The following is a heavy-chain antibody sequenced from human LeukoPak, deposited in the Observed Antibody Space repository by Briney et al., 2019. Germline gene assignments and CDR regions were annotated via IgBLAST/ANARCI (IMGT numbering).Heavy chain of an antibody. CDR2: IYTSGST. D-gene: IGHD5-18*01. Sequence: SETLSLTCAVSGGSISSYYWGWIRQPAGRGLEWIGRIYTSGSTNYNPSLKSRVTMSVDTSKNQFSLKLSSVTAADTAVYYCARDYRFPDTAMVDYYYYGMDVWGQGTTVTVSS. V-gene: IGHV4-4*07. CDR1: GGSISSYY. CDR3: ARDYRFPDTAMVDYYYYGMDV. J-gene: IGHJ6*02.